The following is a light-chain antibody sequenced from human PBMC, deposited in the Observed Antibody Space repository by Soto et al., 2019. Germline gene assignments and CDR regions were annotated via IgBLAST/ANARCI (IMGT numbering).Light chain of an antibody. CDR2: KAS. V-gene: IGKV1-5*03. CDR1: QSVNSW. Sequence: DIQMTQSPSTLSASVGDRVTITCRASQSVNSWLAWYQQKPGKAPKVLIYKASTLESGVPSRFSGSGSGTEFTLTISSLQPDDFATYYCQQYIAYSTFGQGTKVEIK. CDR3: QQYIAYST. J-gene: IGKJ1*01.